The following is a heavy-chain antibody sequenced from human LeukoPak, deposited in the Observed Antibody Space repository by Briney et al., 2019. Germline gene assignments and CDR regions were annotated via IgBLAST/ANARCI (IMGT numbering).Heavy chain of an antibody. CDR3: ARDRIEDYYYGMDV. V-gene: IGHV3-66*02. D-gene: IGHD2-15*01. CDR1: GFAVSSNY. CDR2: IYSGGST. Sequence: GGSLRLSCAASGFAVSSNYMSWVRQAPGKGLEWVSVIYSGGSTYYADSVKGRFTISRDNSKNTLYLQMNSLRAEDTAVNYCARDRIEDYYYGMDVWGQGTTVTVSS. J-gene: IGHJ6*02.